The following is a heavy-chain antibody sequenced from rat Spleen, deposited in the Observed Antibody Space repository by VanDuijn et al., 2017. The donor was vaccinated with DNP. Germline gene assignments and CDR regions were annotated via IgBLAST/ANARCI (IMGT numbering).Heavy chain of an antibody. CDR1: GFTFSNYD. CDR2: ISHDGRST. V-gene: IGHV5-22*01. D-gene: IGHD1-1*01. Sequence: EVQLVESGGGLVQPGRSLKLSCAASGFTFSNYDMAWVRPAPTTGLAWVAYISHDGRSTSYGDTVTGRFTISRDIAKSTLYLQMNSRRSEDTATYYCARHTTVVDYWGQGVMVTVSS. CDR3: ARHTTVVDY. J-gene: IGHJ2*01.